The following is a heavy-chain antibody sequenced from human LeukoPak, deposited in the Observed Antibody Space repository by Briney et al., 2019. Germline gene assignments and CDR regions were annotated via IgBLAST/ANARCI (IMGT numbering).Heavy chain of an antibody. CDR1: GGSIRNSSFY. V-gene: IGHV4-39*07. CDR3: ARAAVRYCSSTSCSGYGMDV. D-gene: IGHD2-2*01. CDR2: IYSTGTT. Sequence: NASETLSLTCAVSGGSIRNSSFYWGWIRQPPGRGLEWIASIYSTGTTYYNPSIKSRITISGDRSKNQFSLKLTSVTAADTAVYFCARAAVRYCSSTSCSGYGMDVWGQGTTVTVSS. J-gene: IGHJ6*02.